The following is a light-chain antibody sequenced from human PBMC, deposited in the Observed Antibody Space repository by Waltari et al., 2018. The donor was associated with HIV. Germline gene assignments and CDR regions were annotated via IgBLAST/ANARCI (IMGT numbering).Light chain of an antibody. V-gene: IGKV4-1*01. CDR3: QQYFSTPYT. Sequence: DIVMTQSPDSLAVSLGERATINCKSSQSVLYCSNNKSYLTWYQQKPGQPPKLLIYWASTRESGVPDRFNGSGSGTDFTLTISSLQAEDVAVYYCQQYFSTPYTFGQGTKLEIK. J-gene: IGKJ2*01. CDR1: QSVLYCSNNKSY. CDR2: WAS.